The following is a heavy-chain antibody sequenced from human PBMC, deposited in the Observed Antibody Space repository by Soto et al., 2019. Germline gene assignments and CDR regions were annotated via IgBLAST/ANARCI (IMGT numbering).Heavy chain of an antibody. V-gene: IGHV3-48*02. CDR1: GFTFSSYS. Sequence: GGSLRLSCAASGFTFSSYSMNWVRQAPGKGLEWVSYISSSSTIYYADSVKGRFTISRDNAKNSLYLQMNSLRDEDTAVYYCARDSLTPLIAVAGEYFQHWGQGTLVTVSS. D-gene: IGHD6-19*01. CDR3: ARDSLTPLIAVAGEYFQH. J-gene: IGHJ1*01. CDR2: ISSSSTI.